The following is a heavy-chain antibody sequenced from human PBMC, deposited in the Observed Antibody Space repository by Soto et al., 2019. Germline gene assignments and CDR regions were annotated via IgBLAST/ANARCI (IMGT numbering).Heavy chain of an antibody. V-gene: IGHV4-34*01. Sequence: PSETLSLTCAVYGGSFSGYFWTWVRQAPGKGLEWIGEINHSGGTNTNPSLKSRISTSVDTSKNQFSLRLSSVTAADTAFYYCARGPRCINTSCSNDFYHFGLDVWGQGTSVTVSS. CDR1: GGSFSGYF. CDR2: INHSGGT. D-gene: IGHD2-2*01. CDR3: ARGPRCINTSCSNDFYHFGLDV. J-gene: IGHJ6*02.